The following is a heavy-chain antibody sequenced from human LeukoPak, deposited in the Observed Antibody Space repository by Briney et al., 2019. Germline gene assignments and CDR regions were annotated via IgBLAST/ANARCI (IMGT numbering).Heavy chain of an antibody. J-gene: IGHJ4*02. CDR2: TYWDDDK. Sequence: SGPTVVKPTQTLTLTCTFSGFSLSTSGGGVGWIRQPPGKSLEWLALTYWDDDKRYSPSLKSRLTITKDTSKNQVVLTMTNMDPVDTATYSCAHSYYSGSGSYSYYFDYWGQGTLVTVSS. V-gene: IGHV2-5*02. D-gene: IGHD3-10*01. CDR1: GFSLSTSGGG. CDR3: AHSYYSGSGSYSYYFDY.